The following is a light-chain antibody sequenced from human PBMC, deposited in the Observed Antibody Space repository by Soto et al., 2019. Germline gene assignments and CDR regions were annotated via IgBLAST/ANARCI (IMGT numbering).Light chain of an antibody. J-gene: IGKJ4*01. Sequence: EIVLTQSPGTLSLSPGERATLSCRASQSVTSTYLGWYQQKPGQAPSLLIYGASNRATGIPARFSGSGAGTDFTLTISSLEREDFAVYYCQQRSNWPLTFGGGTKVDIK. CDR1: QSVTSTY. V-gene: IGKV3-11*01. CDR2: GAS. CDR3: QQRSNWPLT.